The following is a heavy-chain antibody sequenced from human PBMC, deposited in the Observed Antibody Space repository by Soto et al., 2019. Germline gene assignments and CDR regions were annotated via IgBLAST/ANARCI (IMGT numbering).Heavy chain of an antibody. CDR2: IYYSGST. CDR3: ARGRPPNFDY. CDR1: GGSISSSSYY. Sequence: SETLSLTCTVSGGSISSSSYYWGWIRQPPGKGLEWIGSIYYSGSTYYNPSLKSRVTISVDTSKNQFSLKLSSVTAADTAVYYCARGRPPNFDYWGQGTLVTVSS. V-gene: IGHV4-39*01. J-gene: IGHJ4*02.